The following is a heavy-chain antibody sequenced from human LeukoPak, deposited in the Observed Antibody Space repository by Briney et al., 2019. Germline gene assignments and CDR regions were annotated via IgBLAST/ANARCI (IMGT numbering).Heavy chain of an antibody. CDR3: ARGARGSGWRVFDI. Sequence: GGSLRFSCAASRFTFSSYAMHWVRQAPGKGLEWVAVISYDGSNKYYADFVKGRFTISRDNSKNTLYLQMNSLRAEDTAVYYCARGARGSGWRVFDIWGQRTMVTVSS. V-gene: IGHV3-30*04. D-gene: IGHD6-19*01. CDR1: RFTFSSYA. CDR2: ISYDGSNK. J-gene: IGHJ3*02.